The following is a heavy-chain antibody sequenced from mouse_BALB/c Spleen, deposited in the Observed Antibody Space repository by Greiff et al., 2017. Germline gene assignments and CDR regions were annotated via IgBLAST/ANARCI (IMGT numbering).Heavy chain of an antibody. CDR2: ISTYYGDA. D-gene: IGHD2-3*01. V-gene: IGHV1S137*01. Sequence: VQLQQSGAELVRPGVSVKISCKGSGYTFTDYAMHWVKQSHAKSLEWIGVISTYYGDASYNQKFKGKATMTVDKSSSTAYMELARLTSEDSAIYYCARGGNGYLYYFDYWGQGTTLTVSS. CDR3: ARGGNGYLYYFDY. CDR1: GYTFTDYA. J-gene: IGHJ2*01.